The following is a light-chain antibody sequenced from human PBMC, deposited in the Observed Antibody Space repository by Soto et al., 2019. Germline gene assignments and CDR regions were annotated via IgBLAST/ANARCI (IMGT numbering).Light chain of an antibody. J-gene: IGLJ1*01. CDR1: SSDVGGYNY. Sequence: QSVLTQPASVSGSPGQSVTISCTGTSSDVGGYNYVSWYQQHPGKAPKLMIYEVSNRPSGVSNRFSGSKSGNTASLTISGHQADDEAEYYCSSYTSSSTPVFGPGTKLTVL. CDR3: SSYTSSSTPV. V-gene: IGLV2-14*01. CDR2: EVS.